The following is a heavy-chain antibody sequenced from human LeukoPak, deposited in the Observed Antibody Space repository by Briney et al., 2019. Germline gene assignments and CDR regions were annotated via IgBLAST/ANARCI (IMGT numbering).Heavy chain of an antibody. CDR3: VTNIPTPTTSPPLGY. Sequence: PSETLSLTCTVSGVSTNTYYYWSWIRQPPGKGLEWIGYVDYSRRTKYSPSLKSRVTISVDTSKYQFSLEVSSVTAADTAVYYCVTNIPTPTTSPPLGYWGQGTLVTVSS. D-gene: IGHD1-26*01. J-gene: IGHJ4*02. CDR2: VDYSRRT. CDR1: GVSTNTYYY. V-gene: IGHV4-59*08.